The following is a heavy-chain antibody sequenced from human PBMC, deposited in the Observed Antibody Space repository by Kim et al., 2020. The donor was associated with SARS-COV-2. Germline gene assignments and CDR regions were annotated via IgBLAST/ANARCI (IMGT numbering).Heavy chain of an antibody. J-gene: IGHJ6*02. CDR3: ARQPDAMLDYYYGMDV. V-gene: IGHV3-7*01. D-gene: IGHD2-2*01. Sequence: GGSLRLSCAASGFTFSSYWMSWVRQAPGKGLEWVANIKQDGSEKYYVDSVKGRFTISRDNAKNSLYLQINSLRAEDTAVYYCARQPDAMLDYYYGMDVWGQGTTVTVSS. CDR1: GFTFSSYW. CDR2: IKQDGSEK.